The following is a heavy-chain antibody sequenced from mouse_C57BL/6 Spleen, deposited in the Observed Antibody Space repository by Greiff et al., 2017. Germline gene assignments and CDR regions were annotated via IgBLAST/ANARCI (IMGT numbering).Heavy chain of an antibody. J-gene: IGHJ2*01. D-gene: IGHD4-1*01. V-gene: IGHV5-17*01. CDR3: SRWESGTGDY. Sequence: EVQLVESGAGLVKPGGSLKLSCAASGFTFSDYGMHWVRQAPEKGLEWVAYISRGSSTIYYADTVKGRFTISRDTATNTPYLQLTSLRSEDTAMYSYSRWESGTGDYWGQGTTLTVSS. CDR2: ISRGSSTI. CDR1: GFTFSDYG.